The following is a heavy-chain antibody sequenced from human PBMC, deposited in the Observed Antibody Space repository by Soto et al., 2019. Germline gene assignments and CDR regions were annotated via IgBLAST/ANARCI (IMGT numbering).Heavy chain of an antibody. J-gene: IGHJ6*04. CDR2: ISSSSTYI. Sequence: PGGSLGLSGTASGFAFGSYSRHWVLHAPGKGLEWGSSISSSSTYIYYADSVQGRFTISSDNAKNSPALQMNRLRAEDTAAYYCAGRDGGGAGSGSYYYYYGMDVWGKGTTVTVSS. CDR3: AGRDGGGAGSGSYYYYYGMDV. CDR1: GFAFGSYS. D-gene: IGHD3-10*01. V-gene: IGHV3-21*04.